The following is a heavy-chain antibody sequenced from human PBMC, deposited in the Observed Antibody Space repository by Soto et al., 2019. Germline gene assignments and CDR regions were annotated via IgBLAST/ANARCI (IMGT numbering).Heavy chain of an antibody. CDR1: GCSFTSYW. J-gene: IGHJ3*02. V-gene: IGHV5-51*01. D-gene: IGHD3-10*01. CDR2: IYPGDSDT. Sequence: GEFMRICCRGSGCSFTSYWIGWVRQMPGKGLEWMGIIYPGDSDTGYSPSFQGQVTISADKSISTAYLQWSSLKASDTAMYYCAMTGVAFDIWGQGTMVTVSS. CDR3: AMTGVAFDI.